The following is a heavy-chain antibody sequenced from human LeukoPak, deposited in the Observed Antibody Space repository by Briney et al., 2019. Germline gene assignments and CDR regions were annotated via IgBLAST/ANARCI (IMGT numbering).Heavy chain of an antibody. Sequence: PSQTLSLTCTVSGGSISSGSYYWSWIRQPAGKGLEWIGLIYTRGSTNYNPSRKSRFTISVYNSKSQCSLTLSSVPAADTAVYYCARDTQYSGSYRYYYYMDVWGKGTTVTVSS. D-gene: IGHD1-26*01. V-gene: IGHV4-61*02. J-gene: IGHJ6*03. CDR1: GGSISSGSYY. CDR3: ARDTQYSGSYRYYYYMDV. CDR2: IYTRGST.